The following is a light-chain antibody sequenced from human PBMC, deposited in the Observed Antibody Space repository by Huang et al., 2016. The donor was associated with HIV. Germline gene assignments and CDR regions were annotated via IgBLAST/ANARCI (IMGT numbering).Light chain of an antibody. CDR1: QSIGTY. CDR2: VAS. Sequence: DIQMTQSPSSLSASVGDRVTIACRASQSIGTYLNWYQQKPGKAPRRLINVASSLQSGVPSRFSGSGSGTDFTLTISSLQPEDFATYYCQQSYSALGLTFGGGTKVEIK. V-gene: IGKV1-39*01. J-gene: IGKJ4*01. CDR3: QQSYSALGLT.